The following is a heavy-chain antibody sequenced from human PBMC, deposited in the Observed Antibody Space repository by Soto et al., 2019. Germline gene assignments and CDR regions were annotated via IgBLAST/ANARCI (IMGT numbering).Heavy chain of an antibody. Sequence: ASVKVSCKASGCTFTDYYIHWVRQAPGQRLEWIGGINTYSGGTEYAQKFHRRVTITRDTSITTAFVELTRLRSDDTAVYYCAREGATSQASDFDYWGQGTLVTVSS. CDR3: AREGATSQASDFDY. J-gene: IGHJ4*02. CDR2: INTYSGGT. D-gene: IGHD1-1*01. V-gene: IGHV1-2*02. CDR1: GCTFTDYY.